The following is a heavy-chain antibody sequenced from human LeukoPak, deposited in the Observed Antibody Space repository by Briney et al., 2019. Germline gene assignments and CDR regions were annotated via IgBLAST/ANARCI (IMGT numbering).Heavy chain of an antibody. CDR1: GGSVSSGSYY. Sequence: SETLSLTCTVSGGSVSSGSYYWSWIRQPPGTGLEWIGYIYYSGSTNYNPSLKSRVTISVDTSKNQFSLKLSSVTAADTAVYYCARGQRYYYDSSGLTYDYWGQGTLVTVSS. D-gene: IGHD3-22*01. J-gene: IGHJ4*02. CDR2: IYYSGST. CDR3: ARGQRYYYDSSGLTYDY. V-gene: IGHV4-61*01.